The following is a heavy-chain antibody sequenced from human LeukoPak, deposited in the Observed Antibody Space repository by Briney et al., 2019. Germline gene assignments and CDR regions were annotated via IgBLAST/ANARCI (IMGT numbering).Heavy chain of an antibody. V-gene: IGHV4-59*12. CDR1: GGSISSYY. CDR3: AKDPEYSYGYVGYYYGMDV. D-gene: IGHD5-18*01. CDR2: IYYSGST. Sequence: SETLSLTCTVSGGSISSYYWSWIRQPPGKGLEWIGYIYYSGSTNYNPSLKSRVTISVDTSKNQFSLKLSSVTAADTAVYYCAKDPEYSYGYVGYYYGMDVWGQGTTVTVSS. J-gene: IGHJ6*02.